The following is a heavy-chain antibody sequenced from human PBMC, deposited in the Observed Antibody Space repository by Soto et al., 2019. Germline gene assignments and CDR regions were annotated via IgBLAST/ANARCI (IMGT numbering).Heavy chain of an antibody. Sequence: SVKVSCKASGGTFSSYAISWVRQAPGQGPEWMGGIIPIFGTANYAQKFQGRVTITADKSTSTAYMELSSLRSEDTAVYYCARDGGVATITGYYYYYGMDVWGQGTTVTVSS. CDR3: ARDGGVATITGYYYYYGMDV. V-gene: IGHV1-69*06. CDR1: GGTFSSYA. J-gene: IGHJ6*02. D-gene: IGHD5-12*01. CDR2: IIPIFGTA.